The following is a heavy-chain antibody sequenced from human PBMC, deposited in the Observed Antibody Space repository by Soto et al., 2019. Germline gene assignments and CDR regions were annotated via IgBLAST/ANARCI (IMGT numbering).Heavy chain of an antibody. CDR3: ARDCSNWNSSWFDP. CDR1: GGSIISGGYY. J-gene: IGHJ5*02. V-gene: IGHV4-31*03. Sequence: PSETLSLTCTVSGGSIISGGYYWSWIRQHPGKGLEWIGYIYYSGSTYYDPSLKSRVTISVDTSKNQFSLKLSSVTAADTAVYYCARDCSNWNSSWFDPWGQGTLVTVSS. D-gene: IGHD1-7*01. CDR2: IYYSGST.